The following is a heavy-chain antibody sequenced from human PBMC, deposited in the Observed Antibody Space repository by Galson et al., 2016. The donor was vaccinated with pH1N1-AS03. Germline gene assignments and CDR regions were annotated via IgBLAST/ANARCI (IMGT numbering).Heavy chain of an antibody. V-gene: IGHV4-59*01. Sequence: SEILSLTCAVSGGSITSDYWSWIRQPPGKGLEWIGYTYYSGNTNYNPSLKSRITISVDTSKNQLSLRLSSVTAADSAVYYWARGVLVPVAIHTWGQGTLVTVSS. CDR2: TYYSGNT. CDR1: GGSITSDY. J-gene: IGHJ5*02. CDR3: ARGVLVPVAIHT. D-gene: IGHD2-2*02.